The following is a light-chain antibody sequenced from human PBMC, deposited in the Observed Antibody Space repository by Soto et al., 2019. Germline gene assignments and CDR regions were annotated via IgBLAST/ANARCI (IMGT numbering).Light chain of an antibody. J-gene: IGLJ3*02. V-gene: IGLV2-14*01. CDR3: SSFTSTSTWV. CDR1: SSDVGGHDY. Sequence: QSVLTQPASVSGSPGQSITISCTGSSSDVGGHDYVSWYPQHPGKAPKLLIYEAFNRPSGVSDRFSGSKSGSTASLTISGLQAEDEGDYYCSSFTSTSTWVFGGGTKVTVL. CDR2: EAF.